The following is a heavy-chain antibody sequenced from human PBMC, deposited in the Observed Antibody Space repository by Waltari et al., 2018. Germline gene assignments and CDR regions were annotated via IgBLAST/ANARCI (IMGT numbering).Heavy chain of an antibody. J-gene: IGHJ6*03. CDR2: MNPNSGNT. CDR3: ARGLPLPRGAAGYYYYMDV. CDR1: GYTFTSYD. D-gene: IGHD2-2*01. V-gene: IGHV1-8*01. Sequence: QVQLVQSGAEVKKPGASVKVSCKASGYTFTSYDINWVRQATGQGLEWMGWMNPNSGNTGYAQKFQGRVTMTRNTSISTAYMELSSLRSEDTAVYYCARGLPLPRGAAGYYYYMDVWGKGTTVTVSS.